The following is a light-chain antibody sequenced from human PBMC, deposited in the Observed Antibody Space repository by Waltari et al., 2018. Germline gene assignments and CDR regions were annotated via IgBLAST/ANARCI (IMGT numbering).Light chain of an antibody. CDR3: CSYAGSYTWV. Sequence: QSALTQPRSVSGSPGQSVTLSCTGTSSNVGVYNYVSWYQQHPGKAPKVMIYDVSKRPSGVPDRYSGSKSGNTASLTISGLQTEDEADYYCCSYAGSYTWVFGGGTRLTVL. V-gene: IGLV2-11*01. CDR2: DVS. CDR1: SSNVGVYNY. J-gene: IGLJ3*02.